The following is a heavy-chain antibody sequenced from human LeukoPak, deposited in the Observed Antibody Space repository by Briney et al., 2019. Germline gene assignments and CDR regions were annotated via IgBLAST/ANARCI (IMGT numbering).Heavy chain of an antibody. J-gene: IGHJ4*02. CDR3: AREWELQSAVDY. CDR1: GFIFSCCG. D-gene: IGHD1-26*01. Sequence: GGSLRLSCAASGFIFSCCGLHWVRQAPGKGLEWVAVIWYDGSNKYYADSVKGRFTISRDNSKNTLYLQMDSLRAEDTAVYYCAREWELQSAVDYWGQGTLVTVSS. V-gene: IGHV3-33*01. CDR2: IWYDGSNK.